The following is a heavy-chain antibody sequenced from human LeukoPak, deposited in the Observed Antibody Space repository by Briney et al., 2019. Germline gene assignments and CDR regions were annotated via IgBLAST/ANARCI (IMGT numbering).Heavy chain of an antibody. J-gene: IGHJ4*02. D-gene: IGHD2-15*01. V-gene: IGHV3-30-3*01. Sequence: GGSLRLSCAASGFTFSSYAMHWVRQAPGKGREWVAVISYDGSNKYYADSVKGRFTISRDNSKNTLYLQMNSLRAEDTAVYYCARGYCSGGSCYSDYWGQGTLVTVSS. CDR3: ARGYCSGGSCYSDY. CDR2: ISYDGSNK. CDR1: GFTFSSYA.